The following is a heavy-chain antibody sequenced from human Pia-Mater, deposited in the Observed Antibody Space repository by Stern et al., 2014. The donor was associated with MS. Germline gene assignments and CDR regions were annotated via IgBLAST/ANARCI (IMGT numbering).Heavy chain of an antibody. J-gene: IGHJ4*02. CDR2: ISFDGNKK. V-gene: IGHV3-30-3*01. Sequence: VQLVESGGGVVQPGTSLRLSCAASGFTFSTYPIHWVRQAPGKGLEWGAVISFDGNKKYFADSVKGRFTISRDNSKNTMYLQMNSLRDEDTAIYYCARGYSSGWLFLLDYWGQGTLVIVSS. D-gene: IGHD6-19*01. CDR1: GFTFSTYP. CDR3: ARGYSSGWLFLLDY.